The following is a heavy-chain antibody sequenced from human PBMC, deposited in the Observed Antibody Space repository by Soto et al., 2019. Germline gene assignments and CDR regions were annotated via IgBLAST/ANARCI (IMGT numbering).Heavy chain of an antibody. CDR2: IASDGSYE. V-gene: IGHV3-30*03. D-gene: IGHD2-21*01. CDR1: GLTLSNYG. Sequence: QVQLVESGGGVVQPGRSLRLPCEAAGLTLSNYGMHWVRQAPGKGLGWVAVIASDGSYEYDGDSVRGRFTVSRDNSNQTRNVEMDSLRPEETAVFYCVLAKALGDSDFKVDYWCQGTLFTVSS. CDR3: VLAKALGDSDFKVDY. J-gene: IGHJ4*02.